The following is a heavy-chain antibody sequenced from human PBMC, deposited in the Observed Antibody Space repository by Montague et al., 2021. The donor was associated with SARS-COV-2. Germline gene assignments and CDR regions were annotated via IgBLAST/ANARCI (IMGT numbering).Heavy chain of an antibody. Sequence: SLRLSCAASGFTFDDYAMHWVRQAPGKGLEWVSLISGDCGTTYYADSXXGRFTISRDNSKNSLYLQMNSLRTEDTALYYCAKDAGYSYGPFDYWGQGTLVTVSS. CDR2: ISGDCGTT. D-gene: IGHD5-18*01. J-gene: IGHJ4*02. CDR3: AKDAGYSYGPFDY. CDR1: GFTFDDYA. V-gene: IGHV3-43*02.